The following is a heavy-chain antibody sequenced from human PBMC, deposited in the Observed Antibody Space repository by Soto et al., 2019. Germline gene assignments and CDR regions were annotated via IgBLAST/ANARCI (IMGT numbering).Heavy chain of an antibody. CDR3: AMGLGYCSGGSCWTLDI. CDR1: GGSFSGYY. D-gene: IGHD2-15*01. J-gene: IGHJ3*02. CDR2: INHSGST. Sequence: SETLSLTCAVYGGSFSGYYWSWIRQPPGKGLEWIGEINHSGSTNYNPSLKSRVTISVDTSKNQFSLKLSSVTAADTAVYYCAMGLGYCSGGSCWTLDIWGQGTMVTVSS. V-gene: IGHV4-34*01.